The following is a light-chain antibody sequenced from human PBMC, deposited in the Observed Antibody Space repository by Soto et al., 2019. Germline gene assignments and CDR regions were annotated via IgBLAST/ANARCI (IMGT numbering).Light chain of an antibody. CDR1: SSDVGGYNY. Sequence: QSVLTQPPSASWSPGQSVTISCTGTSSDVGGYNYVSWYQQHPGKAPKLMIYEVSKRPSGVPDRFSGSKSGNTASLTVSGLQAEDEADYYCSSYAGSNNFPYVFGTGTKLTVL. CDR2: EVS. J-gene: IGLJ1*01. CDR3: SSYAGSNNFPYV. V-gene: IGLV2-8*01.